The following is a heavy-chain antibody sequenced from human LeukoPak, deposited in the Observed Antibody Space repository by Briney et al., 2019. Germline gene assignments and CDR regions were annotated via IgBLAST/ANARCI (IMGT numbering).Heavy chain of an antibody. D-gene: IGHD1-26*01. CDR3: AKARILGLGTNGAFDY. V-gene: IGHV3-30*02. J-gene: IGHJ4*02. CDR2: IWYDGSKK. Sequence: GGSLRLSCAASGFTFSRDGMHWVRQAPGKGLEWVAVIWYDGSKKYYADSVKGRFTISRDNSKNTLYLQMNSLRAEDMAVYYCAKARILGLGTNGAFDYWGQGTLVTVSS. CDR1: GFTFSRDG.